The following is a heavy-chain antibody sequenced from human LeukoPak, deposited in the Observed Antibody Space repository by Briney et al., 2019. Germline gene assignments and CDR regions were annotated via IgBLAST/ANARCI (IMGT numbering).Heavy chain of an antibody. Sequence: ASVKVSCKAFGYIFSNFDINWVRQAPGQGLEWVGWMNPSSGNTGSAQKFQGRVTMTRDTSTSTAYMELSSLRSDDTAVYYCARARTDLWFGDLAYAFEIWGPGTMVTVSS. CDR1: GYIFSNFD. J-gene: IGHJ3*02. CDR3: ARARTDLWFGDLAYAFEI. V-gene: IGHV1-8*01. D-gene: IGHD3-10*01. CDR2: MNPSSGNT.